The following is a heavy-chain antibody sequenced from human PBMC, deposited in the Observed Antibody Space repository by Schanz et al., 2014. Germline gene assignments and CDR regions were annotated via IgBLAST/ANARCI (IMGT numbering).Heavy chain of an antibody. Sequence: QVQLVQSGAEVKKPGASVKVSCKASGFTFTGYFIHWVRQAPGQGLEWMGRIYPNSGGTNYAQKFQGRVTLTRDTSISTAYMELSSLRPDDTAFYYCARDRRLQRQSGWDYWGQGTLVTVSS. V-gene: IGHV1-2*06. J-gene: IGHJ4*02. CDR1: GFTFTGYF. D-gene: IGHD3-10*01. CDR3: ARDRRLQRQSGWDY. CDR2: IYPNSGGT.